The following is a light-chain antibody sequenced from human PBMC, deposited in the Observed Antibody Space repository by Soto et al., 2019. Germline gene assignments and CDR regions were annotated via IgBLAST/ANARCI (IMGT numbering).Light chain of an antibody. V-gene: IGLV2-14*01. CDR2: DVS. Sequence: QSVLTQPASVSGSPGQSITISCTGPSSDVGGYNYVSWYQQHPGKAPKLMIYDVSNRPSGVSNRFSGSKSGNTASLTISGLQAEHEAAYYCSSYTSSSTQVFGTGNKVTVL. J-gene: IGLJ1*01. CDR1: SSDVGGYNY. CDR3: SSYTSSSTQV.